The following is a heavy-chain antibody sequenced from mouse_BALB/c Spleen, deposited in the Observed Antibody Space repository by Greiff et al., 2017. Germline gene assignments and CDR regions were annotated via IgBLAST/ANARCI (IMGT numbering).Heavy chain of an antibody. Sequence: EVHLVESGGGLVQPGGSRKLSCAASGFTFSSFGMHWVRQAPEKGLEWVAYISSGSSTIYYADTVKGRFTISRDNPKNTLFLQMTSLRSEDTAMYYCARFYYGNYYAMDYWGQGTSVTVSS. CDR3: ARFYYGNYYAMDY. J-gene: IGHJ4*01. CDR2: ISSGSSTI. V-gene: IGHV5-17*02. D-gene: IGHD2-1*01. CDR1: GFTFSSFG.